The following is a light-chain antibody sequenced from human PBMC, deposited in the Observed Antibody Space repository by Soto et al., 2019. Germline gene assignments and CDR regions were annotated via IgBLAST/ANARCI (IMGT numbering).Light chain of an antibody. CDR2: GTS. V-gene: IGKV3-20*01. J-gene: IGKJ1*01. CDR1: QSVSSN. CDR3: QQYGSSPT. Sequence: EIVLTQSPGTLSLSPEERATLSCRASQSVSSNLAWYQQKPGQAPRLLIYGTSTRATGIPDRFSGSGSGTDFTLTISRLEPEDFAVYYCQQYGSSPTFGQGTKVDIK.